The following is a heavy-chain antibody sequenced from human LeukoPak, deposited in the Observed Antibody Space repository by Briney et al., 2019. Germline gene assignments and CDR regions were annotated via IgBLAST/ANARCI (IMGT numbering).Heavy chain of an antibody. CDR2: LSGSGVST. D-gene: IGHD1-7*01. J-gene: IGHJ3*02. V-gene: IGHV3-23*01. CDR1: GFNLRSYA. CDR3: ARSPETTPGEGDAFDI. Sequence: GGSLRLSCAASGFNLRSYAMSWVRQAPGKGLEWVSVLSGSGVSTFYSDSVKGRFTISRDNSKNTLYLQMNSLRAEDTAVYYCARSPETTPGEGDAFDIWGQGTMVTVSS.